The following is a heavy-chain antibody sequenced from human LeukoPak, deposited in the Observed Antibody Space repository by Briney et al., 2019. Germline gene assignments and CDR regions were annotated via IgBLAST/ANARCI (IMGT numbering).Heavy chain of an antibody. Sequence: GGSLRLSCAASGFTFSSYAMHWVRQAPGKGLEWVAVISYDGSNKYYADSVKGRFTISRDNSKNTLYLQMNSLRAEDTAVYYCAKADWGIKAPLDYWGQGTLVTVSS. CDR2: ISYDGSNK. CDR1: GFTFSSYA. V-gene: IGHV3-30-3*01. CDR3: AKADWGIKAPLDY. J-gene: IGHJ4*02. D-gene: IGHD3-16*01.